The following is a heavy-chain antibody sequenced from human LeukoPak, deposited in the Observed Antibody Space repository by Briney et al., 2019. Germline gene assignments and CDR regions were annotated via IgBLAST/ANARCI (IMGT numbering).Heavy chain of an antibody. CDR2: INPSDGTT. CDR3: ARGPTDMDFDY. J-gene: IGHJ4*02. Sequence: GASVKVSCKSSGYTFTKSDYIHCVRQAPGQGLEGMGIINPSDGTTFYAQKFQGRVTLTRDTSTNTVFMELSSLTSDDTAVFYCARGPTDMDFDYWGQGSLVTVSS. CDR1: GYTFTKSDY. V-gene: IGHV1-46*01.